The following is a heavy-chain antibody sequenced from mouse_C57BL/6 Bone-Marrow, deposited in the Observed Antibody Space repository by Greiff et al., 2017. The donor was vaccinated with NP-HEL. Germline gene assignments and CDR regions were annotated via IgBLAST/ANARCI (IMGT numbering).Heavy chain of an antibody. J-gene: IGHJ4*01. V-gene: IGHV5-17*01. CDR2: ISSGSSTI. D-gene: IGHD2-4*01. Sequence: EVMLVESGGGLVKPGGSLKLSCAASGFTFSDYGMHWVRQAPEKGLEWVAYISSGSSTIYYADTVKGRFTFSRDNAKNTLFLQMTSLRSEDTAMYYCARNDYGAMDYWGQGTSVTVSS. CDR3: ARNDYGAMDY. CDR1: GFTFSDYG.